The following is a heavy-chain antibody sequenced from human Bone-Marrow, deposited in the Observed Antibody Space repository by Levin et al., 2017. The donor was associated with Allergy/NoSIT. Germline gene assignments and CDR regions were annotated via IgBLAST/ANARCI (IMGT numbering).Heavy chain of an antibody. Sequence: EASVKVSCKGSGYSFTFNWIGWVRQMPGKGLEWMGIINPSDSDTRYSPSLEGQVTFSVDKPTDTAYLQWSSLKASDTALYYFARSFGSGTYIFKWWFDPWGQGSLVTVSS. CDR3: ARSFGSGTYIFKWWFDP. V-gene: IGHV5-51*01. CDR2: INPSDSDT. CDR1: GYSFTFNW. D-gene: IGHD3-10*01. J-gene: IGHJ5*02.